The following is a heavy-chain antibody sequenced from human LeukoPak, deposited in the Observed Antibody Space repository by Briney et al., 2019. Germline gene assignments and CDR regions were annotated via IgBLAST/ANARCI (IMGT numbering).Heavy chain of an antibody. CDR2: IKQGGSEK. CDR1: GFTFSSYW. V-gene: IGHV3-7*01. D-gene: IGHD4-17*01. J-gene: IGHJ5*02. CDR3: ARAPGEGWFDP. Sequence: PGGSLRLSCAASGFTFSSYWMSWVRQAPGKGLEWVASIKQGGSEKYYVDSVKGRFTISRDNAKNSLYLQMNSLRAEDTALYYCARAPGEGWFDPWGQGTLVTVSS.